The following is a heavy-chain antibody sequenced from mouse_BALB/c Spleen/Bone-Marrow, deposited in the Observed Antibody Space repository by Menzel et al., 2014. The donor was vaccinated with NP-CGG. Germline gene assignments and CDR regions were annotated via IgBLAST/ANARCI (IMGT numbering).Heavy chain of an antibody. CDR1: GFTFSTYA. CDR2: INSGGTYI. D-gene: IGHD2-4*01. Sequence: EVKLVESGGGLVKPGGSLKLSCAASGFTFSTYAMSWVRQTPEKRLEWVATINSGGTYIYYADSVKGRFTISRDNAKNALYLRMSSLRSEDTAMFYCARPRMITTSFDVWGAGTTVTVSS. V-gene: IGHV5-9-3*01. J-gene: IGHJ1*01. CDR3: ARPRMITTSFDV.